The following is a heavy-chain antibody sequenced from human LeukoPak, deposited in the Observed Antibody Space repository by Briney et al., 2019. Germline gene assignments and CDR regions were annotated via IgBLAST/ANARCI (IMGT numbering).Heavy chain of an antibody. J-gene: IGHJ5*02. CDR3: ARVASPFGVVISNWFDP. CDR2: ISSSNTIK. V-gene: IGHV3-48*04. Sequence: GGSLRLSCAASGFTFSSYGMHWVRQTPGKGLEWVSYISSSNTIKKYADSVKGRFTISRDNAKSSLYLQMNSLRAEDTAVYYCARVASPFGVVISNWFDPWGQGTLVTVPS. CDR1: GFTFSSYG. D-gene: IGHD3-3*01.